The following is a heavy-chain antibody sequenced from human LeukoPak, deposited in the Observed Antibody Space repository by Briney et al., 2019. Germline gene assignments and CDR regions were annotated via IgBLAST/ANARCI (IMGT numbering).Heavy chain of an antibody. CDR2: IKSKADGGTT. D-gene: IGHD1-14*01. V-gene: IGHV3-15*01. CDR3: TTQGNLNRRMIDWYFDL. J-gene: IGHJ2*01. Sequence: GGSLRLSCAVSRITFNNAWMTWVRQAPGKGLEWVGRIKSKADGGTTDYAAPVKGRFSISREDSKTTVHLQMDTLKADDTAVYYCTTQGNLNRRMIDWYFDLWGRGTLVTVSS. CDR1: RITFNNAW.